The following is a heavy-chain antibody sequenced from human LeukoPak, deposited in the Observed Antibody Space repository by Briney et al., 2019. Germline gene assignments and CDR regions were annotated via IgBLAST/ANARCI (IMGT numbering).Heavy chain of an antibody. CDR1: GGSISSGDYY. D-gene: IGHD2-15*01. V-gene: IGHV4-30-4*01. Sequence: SETLSLTCTVSGGSISSGDYYWSWIRQPPGKGPEWIGYIYYSGSTYYNPSLKSRVTISVDTSKNQFSLKLSSVTAADTAVYYCARDCSGGSCYGNGYYYYGMDVWGQGTTVTVSS. CDR2: IYYSGST. J-gene: IGHJ6*02. CDR3: ARDCSGGSCYGNGYYYYGMDV.